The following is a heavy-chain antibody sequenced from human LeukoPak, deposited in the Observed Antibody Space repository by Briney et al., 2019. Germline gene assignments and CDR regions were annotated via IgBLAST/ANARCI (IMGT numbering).Heavy chain of an antibody. CDR3: ARDQGYGAYGLDY. Sequence: SVKVSCKASGGTFNNYAISWVRQAPGQGLEWMGRIIPIFGTTNYAQKFQGRVTITTDESTSTAYMELTSLRSEDTAVYYCARDQGYGAYGLDYWGQGTLVTVSS. CDR2: IIPIFGTT. V-gene: IGHV1-69*05. J-gene: IGHJ4*02. CDR1: GGTFNNYA. D-gene: IGHD4/OR15-4a*01.